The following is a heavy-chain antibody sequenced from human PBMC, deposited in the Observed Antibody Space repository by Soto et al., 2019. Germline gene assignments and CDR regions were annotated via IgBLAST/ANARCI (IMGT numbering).Heavy chain of an antibody. J-gene: IGHJ3*02. CDR1: GFTFSSYW. Sequence: PGGSLRLSCAASGFTFSSYWMHWVRQAPGKGLVWVSRINSDGSSTSCADSVKGRFTISRDNAKNTLCLQLNSLRAEDTAVYYCASDHGSTDAFDIWGQGTMVTVSS. D-gene: IGHD5-12*01. CDR2: INSDGSST. V-gene: IGHV3-74*01. CDR3: ASDHGSTDAFDI.